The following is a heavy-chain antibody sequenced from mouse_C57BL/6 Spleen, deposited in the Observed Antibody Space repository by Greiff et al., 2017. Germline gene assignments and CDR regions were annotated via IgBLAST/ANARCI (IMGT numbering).Heavy chain of an antibody. CDR1: GYTFTSYW. D-gene: IGHD1-1*01. J-gene: IGHJ4*01. Sequence: QVQLQQPGAELVKPGASVKMSCKASGYTFTSYWITWVKQRPGQGPEWIGDIYPGSGSTNYNEKFKSKATLTVDTSSSTAYMQLSSLTSEDSAVYYCARATPIYAMDYWGQGTSVTVSS. V-gene: IGHV1-55*01. CDR2: IYPGSGST. CDR3: ARATPIYAMDY.